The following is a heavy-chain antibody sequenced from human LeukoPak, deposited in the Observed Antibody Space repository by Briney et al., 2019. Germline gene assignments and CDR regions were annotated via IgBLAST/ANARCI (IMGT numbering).Heavy chain of an antibody. Sequence: ASVKVSCKASGYTFTGYYMHWVRQAPGQGLEWMGWINPNSGGTNYAQKFQGRVTMTRNTSISTAYMELSSLRSEDTAVYYCARGDDFWSGYYKRDAFDIWGQGTMVTVSS. CDR2: INPNSGGT. CDR3: ARGDDFWSGYYKRDAFDI. V-gene: IGHV1-2*02. D-gene: IGHD3-3*01. CDR1: GYTFTGYY. J-gene: IGHJ3*02.